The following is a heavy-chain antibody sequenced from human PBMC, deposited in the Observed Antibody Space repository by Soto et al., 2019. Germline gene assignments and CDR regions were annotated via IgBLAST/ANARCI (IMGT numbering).Heavy chain of an antibody. Sequence: GGSLRLSCAASGFTFSSYAMHWVRQAPGKGLEWVAVISYDGSNKYYADSVKGRFNISSDNSKNMLYLQMNSLRAEDTAVYYCMSRSGVEMAPIPSDYWGQGTMVTVSS. CDR3: MSRSGVEMAPIPSDY. V-gene: IGHV3-30-3*01. D-gene: IGHD7-27*01. CDR1: GFTFSSYA. J-gene: IGHJ4*02. CDR2: ISYDGSNK.